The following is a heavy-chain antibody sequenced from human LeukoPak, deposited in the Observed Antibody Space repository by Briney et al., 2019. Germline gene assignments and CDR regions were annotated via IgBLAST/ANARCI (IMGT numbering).Heavy chain of an antibody. D-gene: IGHD1-26*01. CDR3: ARVRGSYYDGYFDY. CDR1: GFTFSSYE. J-gene: IGHJ4*02. V-gene: IGHV3-48*03. Sequence: GGSLRLSCAASGFTFSSYEMNWVRQAPGKGLEWVSYISSSGSTIYYADSVKGRFTISRDNAKNSLYLQMNSLRAEDTAVYYCARVRGSYYDGYFDYWGQGTLVTVSS. CDR2: ISSSGSTI.